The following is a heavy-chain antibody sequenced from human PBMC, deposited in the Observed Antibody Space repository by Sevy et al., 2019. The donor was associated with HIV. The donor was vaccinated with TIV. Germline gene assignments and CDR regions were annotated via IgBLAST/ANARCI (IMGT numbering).Heavy chain of an antibody. Sequence: ASVKVSCKASGGXFSSYAISWVRQAPGQGLEWMGGIIPIFGTANYAQKFQGRVTITADESTSTAYMELSSLRSEDTAVXYCATWXLRQKXYYXYGXDXXXXGTTVTVSS. D-gene: IGHD1-26*01. J-gene: IGHJ6*01. V-gene: IGHV1-69*13. CDR3: ATWXLRQKXYYXYGXDX. CDR1: GGXFSSYA. CDR2: IIPIFGTA.